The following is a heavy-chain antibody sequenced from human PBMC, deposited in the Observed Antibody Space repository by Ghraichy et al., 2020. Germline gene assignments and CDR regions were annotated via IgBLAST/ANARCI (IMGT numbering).Heavy chain of an antibody. CDR3: ASLQILPSRHFEI. J-gene: IGHJ3*02. Sequence: ASVKVSCKASGYTFTSYDISWVRQAPGQGLEWMGWISAYNGNTNYAQKLQGRVTMTTDTSTSTAYMELRSLRSDDTAVYYCASLQILPSRHFEIWGQGTMVTVSS. V-gene: IGHV1-18*01. CDR1: GYTFTSYD. CDR2: ISAYNGNT. D-gene: IGHD2-15*01.